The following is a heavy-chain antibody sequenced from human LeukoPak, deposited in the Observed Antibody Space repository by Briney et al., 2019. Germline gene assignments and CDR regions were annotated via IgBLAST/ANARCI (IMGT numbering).Heavy chain of an antibody. CDR2: IHYSGNS. CDR1: GGSISSDNYY. D-gene: IGHD2-15*01. CDR3: ARGRGGSSLYYFDD. J-gene: IGHJ4*02. V-gene: IGHV4-31*03. Sequence: SETLSLTCTVSGGSISSDNYYWSWIRQHPGKGLEWIGYIHYSGNSYFNPSLKSRVTISVDTSKNQFSLKLSSVTAADTAVYYCARGRGGSSLYYFDDWGQGTPVTVSS.